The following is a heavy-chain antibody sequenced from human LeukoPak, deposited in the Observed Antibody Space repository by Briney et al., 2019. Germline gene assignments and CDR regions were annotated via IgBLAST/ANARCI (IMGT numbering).Heavy chain of an antibody. Sequence: PGRSLRLSCAASGFTFDDYAMHWVRQAPGKGLEWVSGISWNSGSIGYADSVKGRFTISRDNAKNSLYLQMNSLRAEDTALYYCAKAASLDYWGQGTLVTVSS. V-gene: IGHV3-9*01. CDR1: GFTFDDYA. CDR3: AKAASLDY. CDR2: ISWNSGSI. J-gene: IGHJ4*02.